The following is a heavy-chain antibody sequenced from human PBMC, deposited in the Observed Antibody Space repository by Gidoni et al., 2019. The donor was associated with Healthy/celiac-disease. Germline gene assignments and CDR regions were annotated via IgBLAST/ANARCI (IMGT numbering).Heavy chain of an antibody. J-gene: IGHJ6*02. CDR1: GGSISSYY. CDR2: IYYSGSN. Sequence: QVQLQESGPGLVKPSETLSLTCTVSGGSISSYYWSWIRQPPGKGLEWIGYIYYSGSNNYNPSLKSRVTISVDTSKNQFSLKLSSVTAADTAVYYCARCSTSCYYYGMDVWGQGTTVTVSS. D-gene: IGHD2-2*01. V-gene: IGHV4-59*01. CDR3: ARCSTSCYYYGMDV.